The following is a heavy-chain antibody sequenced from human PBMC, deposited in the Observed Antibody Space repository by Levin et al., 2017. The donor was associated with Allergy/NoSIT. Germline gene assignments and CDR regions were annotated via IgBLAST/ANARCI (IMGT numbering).Heavy chain of an antibody. Sequence: PSETLSLTCTVSGGSISSYYWSWIRQPAGKGLEWIGRIYTSGSTNYNPSLKSRVTISVDTSKNQFSLKLSSVTAADTAVYYCARDRKLKKGGELLYDYYYYGMDVWGQGTTVTVSS. CDR1: GGSISSYY. CDR2: IYTSGST. CDR3: ARDRKLKKGGELLYDYYYYGMDV. D-gene: IGHD3-10*01. J-gene: IGHJ6*02. V-gene: IGHV4-4*07.